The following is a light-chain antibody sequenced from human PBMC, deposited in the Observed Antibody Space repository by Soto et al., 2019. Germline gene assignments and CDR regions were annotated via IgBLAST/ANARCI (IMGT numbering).Light chain of an antibody. CDR3: MHGTHWPWT. CDR2: KVS. J-gene: IGKJ1*01. V-gene: IGKV2-30*02. Sequence: DVVMTQSPLSLPVTLGQPASISCRSSQRLIHSDGNTYLNWFQQRPGQSPRRLIYKVSDRASGVPDRFSGSGSGTDFRLKISRVEAEDVGLYYCMHGTHWPWTFGQGTEVEIK. CDR1: QRLIHSDGNTY.